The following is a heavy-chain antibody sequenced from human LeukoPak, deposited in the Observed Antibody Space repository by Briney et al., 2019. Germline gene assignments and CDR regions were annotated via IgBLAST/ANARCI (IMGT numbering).Heavy chain of an antibody. CDR1: GGTFSSYA. D-gene: IGHD3-3*01. CDR3: ARVEWLLYRSGGANWFDP. CDR2: IIPIIGTA. V-gene: IGHV1-69*05. Sequence: SVKVSCKASGGTFSSYAISWVRQAPGQGLEWMGGIIPIIGTANYAQKFQGRVTITTDESTSTAYMELSSLRSEDTAVYYCARVEWLLYRSGGANWFDPWGQGTLVTVSS. J-gene: IGHJ5*02.